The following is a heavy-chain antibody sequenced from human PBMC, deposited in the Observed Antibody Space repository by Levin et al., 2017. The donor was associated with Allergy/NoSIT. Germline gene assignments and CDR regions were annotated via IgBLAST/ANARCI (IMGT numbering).Heavy chain of an antibody. D-gene: IGHD2-15*01. V-gene: IGHV3-23*01. CDR3: AKDGCSGGSCSLYYYYGMDV. Sequence: GESLKISCAASGFTFSSYAMSWVRQAPGKGLEWVSAISGSGGSTYYADSVKGRFTISRDNSKNTLYLQMNSLRAEDTAVYYCAKDGCSGGSCSLYYYYGMDVWGQGTTVTVSS. CDR1: GFTFSSYA. CDR2: ISGSGGST. J-gene: IGHJ6*02.